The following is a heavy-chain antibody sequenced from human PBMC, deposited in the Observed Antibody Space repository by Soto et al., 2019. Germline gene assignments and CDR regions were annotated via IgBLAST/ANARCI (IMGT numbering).Heavy chain of an antibody. CDR2: INHSGST. J-gene: IGHJ5*02. V-gene: IGHV4-34*01. CDR3: ARASRYYGAGSYSPRVSWFDP. D-gene: IGHD3-10*01. CDR1: GGSFSGYY. Sequence: QVQLQQWGAGLLKPSETLSLTCAVYGGSFSGYYWSWIRQPPGKGLEWIGEINHSGSTNYNPFLTSRVTISVDTSKNQFSLKLSTVTAAETAVYYCARASRYYGAGSYSPRVSWFDPWGQGTLVTGST.